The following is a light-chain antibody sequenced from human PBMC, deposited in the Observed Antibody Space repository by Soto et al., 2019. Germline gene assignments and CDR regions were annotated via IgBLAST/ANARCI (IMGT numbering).Light chain of an antibody. CDR2: GAP. J-gene: IGKJ1*01. V-gene: IGKV3-15*01. Sequence: EIAMTQSPATLSVSPGERATLSCRASQSVSSNLAWYQQKPGQAPRLLSYGAPTRATDIPARFSGSGSGTEFTLTIGSVQSEDFAVYYCQQYNNWWTFGQGTKLDI. CDR3: QQYNNWWT. CDR1: QSVSSN.